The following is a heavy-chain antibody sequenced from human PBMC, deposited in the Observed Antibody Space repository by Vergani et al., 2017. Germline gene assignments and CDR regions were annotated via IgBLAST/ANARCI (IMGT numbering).Heavy chain of an antibody. Sequence: EVQLVESGGGLVKPGGSLRLSCAASGFTFSSYSMNWVRQAPGKGLEWVSSISSSSSYIYYADSVKGRFTISRDNAKNSLYLQMNSLRAEDTAVYYCARFPTPGTAMANFDYWGQGTLVTVSS. CDR1: GFTFSSYS. D-gene: IGHD5-18*01. CDR3: ARFPTPGTAMANFDY. J-gene: IGHJ4*02. CDR2: ISSSSSYI. V-gene: IGHV3-21*01.